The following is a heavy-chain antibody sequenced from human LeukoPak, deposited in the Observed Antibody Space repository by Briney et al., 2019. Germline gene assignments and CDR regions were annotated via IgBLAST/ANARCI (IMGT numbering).Heavy chain of an antibody. CDR2: INPNSGGT. CDR1: GYTFTSYD. V-gene: IGHV1-2*02. J-gene: IGHJ6*04. D-gene: IGHD3-3*01. CDR3: ARVRAYDFWVLDV. Sequence: ASVKVSCKASGYTFTSYDINWVRQAAGQGLEWMGWINPNSGGTNYAQKFQGRVTMTRDTSISTAYMELSRLRSDDTAVYYCARVRAYDFWVLDVWGKGTTVTVSS.